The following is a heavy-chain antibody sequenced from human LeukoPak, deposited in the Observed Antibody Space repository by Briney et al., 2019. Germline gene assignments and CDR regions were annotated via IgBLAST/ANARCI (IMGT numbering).Heavy chain of an antibody. CDR3: ARRTFGVAIDY. CDR1: GGSISSSSYY. CDR2: IYYSGST. J-gene: IGHJ4*02. Sequence: SETLSLTCSVSGGSISSSSYYWGWIRQPPGKGLEWIGSIYYSGSTYYNPSLKSRVTISVDTSKNQFSLKLSSVTAAGTAVYYCARRTFGVAIDYWGQGTLVTVSS. D-gene: IGHD3-3*01. V-gene: IGHV4-39*07.